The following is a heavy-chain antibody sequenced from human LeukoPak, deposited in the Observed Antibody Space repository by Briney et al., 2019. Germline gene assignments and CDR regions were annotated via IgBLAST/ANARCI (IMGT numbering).Heavy chain of an antibody. Sequence: GESLKISCKGSGYSFTTYWIGWVRQMPGKGLEWMGIIYPDDSDTRYSPSFQGQVTMSADKSITTAYLQWSSLKASDAAMYYCARQGYSGYEYSFDYWGQGTLVTVSS. V-gene: IGHV5-51*01. J-gene: IGHJ4*02. CDR3: ARQGYSGYEYSFDY. CDR2: IYPDDSDT. CDR1: GYSFTTYW. D-gene: IGHD5-12*01.